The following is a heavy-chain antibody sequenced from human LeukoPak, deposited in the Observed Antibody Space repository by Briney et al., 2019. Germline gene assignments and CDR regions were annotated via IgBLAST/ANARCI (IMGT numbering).Heavy chain of an antibody. CDR1: GFTFSSYR. CDR3: ARAEGGSPMDFDY. V-gene: IGHV3-48*04. J-gene: IGHJ4*02. CDR2: ISSSSSTI. D-gene: IGHD1-26*01. Sequence: GSLVLSCAASGFTFSSYRMNWVRPAPGKGLGWGSYISSSSSTIYYADSVKGRFTISRDNAKNSLYLQMNSLRAEDTAVYYCARAEGGSPMDFDYWGQGTLVTVSS.